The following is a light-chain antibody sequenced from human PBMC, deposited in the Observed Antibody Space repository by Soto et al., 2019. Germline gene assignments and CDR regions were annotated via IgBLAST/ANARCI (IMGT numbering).Light chain of an antibody. CDR1: QTVSSA. CDR3: QQHINWPLT. Sequence: EIVLTQSPATLSLSPGERATLSCRASQTVSSALAWYQQKPGQAPRLLIYEVSNRATGIPARFSGSGSGADFTLTISSLEPGDCALYYCQQHINWPLTFGGGTKG. CDR2: EVS. J-gene: IGKJ4*01. V-gene: IGKV3-11*01.